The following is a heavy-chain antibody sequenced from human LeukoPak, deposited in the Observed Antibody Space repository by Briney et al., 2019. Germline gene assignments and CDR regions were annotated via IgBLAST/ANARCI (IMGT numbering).Heavy chain of an antibody. D-gene: IGHD5-24*01. Sequence: PGGSLRLSCAASGFSFSSYGMHWVRQAPGKGLEWVAVIWYDGSKKYYADSVKGRFIISRDNSRNTLYLQMNSLRVEDTTVYYCARGVLERFRDGYNSYAFDIWGQGTMVTVSS. CDR2: IWYDGSKK. CDR3: ARGVLERFRDGYNSYAFDI. J-gene: IGHJ3*02. CDR1: GFSFSSYG. V-gene: IGHV3-33*01.